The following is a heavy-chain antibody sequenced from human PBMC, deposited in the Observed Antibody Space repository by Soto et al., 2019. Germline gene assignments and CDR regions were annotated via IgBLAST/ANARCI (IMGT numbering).Heavy chain of an antibody. D-gene: IGHD4-4*01. V-gene: IGHV2-5*02. Sequence: QITLKESGPTLVKPTQTLTLTCTVSGFSLSTSGVGVGWMRQLPGKALEWLALIYWDDDKGDTPSLKSRLTITKDTTKNQLVLKMTNMDPVDTATYYCAHTTSTVTKFSYWGQGTLVTVSS. CDR3: AHTTSTVTKFSY. CDR2: IYWDDDK. CDR1: GFSLSTSGVG. J-gene: IGHJ4*02.